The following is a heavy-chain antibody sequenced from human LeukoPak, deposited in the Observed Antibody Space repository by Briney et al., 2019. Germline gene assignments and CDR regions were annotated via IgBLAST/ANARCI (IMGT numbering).Heavy chain of an antibody. D-gene: IGHD3-22*01. V-gene: IGHV4-59*01. CDR1: GGSISSYY. J-gene: IGHJ5*02. CDR2: IYYSGST. CDR3: ARDGYYYDSSGYYP. Sequence: SETLSLTCTVSGGSISSYYWSWIRQPPGKGREWIGYIYYSGSTNYNTSLKSRVTISVDTSKNQFSLKLSSVTAADTAVYYCARDGYYYDSSGYYPWGQGILVTVSS.